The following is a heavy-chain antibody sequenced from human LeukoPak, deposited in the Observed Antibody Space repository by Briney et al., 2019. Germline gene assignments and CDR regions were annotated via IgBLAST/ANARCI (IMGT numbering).Heavy chain of an antibody. CDR2: INPNSGGT. CDR3: ARARPYYDILTGSSFDY. V-gene: IGHV1-2*04. J-gene: IGHJ4*02. Sequence: APVKVSCKASGYTFTGYYMHWVRQAPGQGLEWMGWINPNSGGTNYAQKFQGWVTMTRDTSISTAYMELSRLRSDDTAVYYCARARPYYDILTGSSFDYWGQGTLVTVSS. CDR1: GYTFTGYY. D-gene: IGHD3-9*01.